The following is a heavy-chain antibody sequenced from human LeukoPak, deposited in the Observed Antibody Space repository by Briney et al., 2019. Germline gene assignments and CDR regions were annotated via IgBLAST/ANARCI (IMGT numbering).Heavy chain of an antibody. J-gene: IGHJ5*02. Sequence: PSETLSLTXAVSGYSISSGYYWDWIREPPGKGLEWIGSIYQSGSTYYNPSLKSRVTISVDTSKNQFSLKLISVTAADTAVYYCARVIYCSGGSCYDGAWFDPWGQGTLVTVSS. CDR2: IYQSGST. CDR3: ARVIYCSGGSCYDGAWFDP. V-gene: IGHV4-38-2*01. CDR1: GYSISSGYY. D-gene: IGHD2-15*01.